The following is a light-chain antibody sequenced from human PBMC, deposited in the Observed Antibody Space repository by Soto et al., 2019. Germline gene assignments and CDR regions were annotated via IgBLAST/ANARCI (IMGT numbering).Light chain of an antibody. Sequence: QMTQSPSSLSASVGEKIIITCRASRDVGSDVSWYQQKPGQAPKLLIYAASNLYTGVPSRFSGSRSGTEFTLTISSLQPEDFASFYCLQDYGDSWTFGQGTKVEIE. V-gene: IGKV1-6*01. J-gene: IGKJ1*01. CDR1: RDVGSD. CDR2: AAS. CDR3: LQDYGDSWT.